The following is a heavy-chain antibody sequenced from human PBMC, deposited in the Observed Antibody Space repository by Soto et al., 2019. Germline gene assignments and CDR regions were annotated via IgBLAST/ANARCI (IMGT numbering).Heavy chain of an antibody. V-gene: IGHV1-69*01. D-gene: IGHD3-22*01. Sequence: PRKRLEMMGGIIPIFGTANYAQKFQGRVTITADESTSTAYMELSSLRSEDTAVYYCARAPAYFYDSSGYKYADFDYWGQGTLVTVSS. CDR2: IIPIFGTA. CDR3: ARAPAYFYDSSGYKYADFDY. J-gene: IGHJ4*02.